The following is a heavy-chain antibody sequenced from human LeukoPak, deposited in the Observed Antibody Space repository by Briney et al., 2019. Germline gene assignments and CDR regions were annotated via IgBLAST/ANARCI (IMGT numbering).Heavy chain of an antibody. J-gene: IGHJ4*02. V-gene: IGHV4-39*01. CDR1: GGSISSSSYY. D-gene: IGHD1-26*01. Sequence: PSETLSLTCTVSGGSISSSSYYWGWIRQPPGKGLEWIGSIYYSGSTYYNPSLKSRVTISVDTSKNQFPLKLSSVTAADTAVYYCARRNSGSSLGSHDYWGQGSLVTVSS. CDR3: ARRNSGSSLGSHDY. CDR2: IYYSGST.